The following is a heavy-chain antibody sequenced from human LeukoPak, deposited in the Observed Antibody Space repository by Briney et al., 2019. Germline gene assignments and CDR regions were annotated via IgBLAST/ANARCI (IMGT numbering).Heavy chain of an antibody. V-gene: IGHV3-30-3*01. CDR3: ARLRGQYYNWFDP. D-gene: IGHD4-11*01. CDR2: ISYDGSNK. Sequence: GESLRLSCAASGFTFSSYAMHWVRQAPGKGLEWVAVISYDGSNKYYADSVKGRFTISRDNSKNTLYLQMNSLRSDDTAVYYCARLRGQYYNWFDPWGQGTLVTVSS. CDR1: GFTFSSYA. J-gene: IGHJ5*02.